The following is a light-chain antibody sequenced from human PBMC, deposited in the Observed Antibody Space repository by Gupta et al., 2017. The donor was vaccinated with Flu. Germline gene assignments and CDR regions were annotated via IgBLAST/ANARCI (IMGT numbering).Light chain of an antibody. Sequence: EIVLTQSPGTQSLSPGERVTLACRASQSVPSSYLAWYQQKPGQAPRLLLYGASSRATGIPDTFSGSRSAGAFTLIIIRLVPPEFAVTYCCQEGSIAPTFGTGTKVEMK. CDR3: CQEGSIAPT. J-gene: IGKJ4*01. CDR2: GAS. V-gene: IGKV3-20*01. CDR1: QSVPSSY.